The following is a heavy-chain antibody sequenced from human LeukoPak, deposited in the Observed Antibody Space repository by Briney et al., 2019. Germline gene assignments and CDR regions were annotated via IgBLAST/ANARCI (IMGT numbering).Heavy chain of an antibody. D-gene: IGHD6-19*01. CDR2: ISCRGDNI. CDR1: GLTSILNS. CDR3: SRDSALAAFNY. V-gene: IGHV3-21*04. Sequence: GGSLRLSCAISGLTSILNSMNWVRQAPGKGLEWVSTISCRGDNIYYADSFKGRFTTSRDNAKSSLYLQMTSLRADDTAVYYCSRDSALAAFNYWGQGTLVTVSS. J-gene: IGHJ4*02.